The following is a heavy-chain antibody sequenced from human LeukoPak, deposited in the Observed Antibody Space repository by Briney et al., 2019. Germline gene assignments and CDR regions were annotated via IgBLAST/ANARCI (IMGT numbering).Heavy chain of an antibody. Sequence: KPPETLSLTCAVYGGSFSAFYWSWIRQPPGKGLEWIGEINHSGTTNYNPSFKSRVTISVDTSKNQFSLRLSSVTAADTAVYYCARGPFAHDYNDYAWGQGTLVTVSS. CDR2: INHSGTT. CDR3: ARGPFAHDYNDYA. CDR1: GGSFSAFY. V-gene: IGHV4-34*01. J-gene: IGHJ4*02. D-gene: IGHD4-11*01.